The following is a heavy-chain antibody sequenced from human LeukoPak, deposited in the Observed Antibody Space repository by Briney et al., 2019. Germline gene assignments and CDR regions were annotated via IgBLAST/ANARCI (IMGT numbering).Heavy chain of an antibody. CDR3: ARDGAYSGYDFDY. CDR1: GFTFSSYW. V-gene: IGHV3-21*01. D-gene: IGHD5-12*01. Sequence: PGGSLRLSCAASGFTFSSYWMHWVRQAPGKGLVWVSSISSSSSYIYYADSVKGRFTISRDNAKNSLYLQMNSLRAEDTAVYYCARDGAYSGYDFDYWGQGTLVTVSS. J-gene: IGHJ4*02. CDR2: ISSSSSYI.